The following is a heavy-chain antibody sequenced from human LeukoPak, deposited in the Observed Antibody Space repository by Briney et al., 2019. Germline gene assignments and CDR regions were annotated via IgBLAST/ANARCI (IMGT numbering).Heavy chain of an antibody. D-gene: IGHD3-10*01. J-gene: IGHJ6*03. CDR1: GFIFNSYT. Sequence: GGSLRLSCAASGFIFNSYTMNWVRQAPGKGLEWVAGISGSGGRTYYADSVKGRFTISRDNSKHTLSLQMNNLRADDSAVYYCARHGSITMVRGRLRYYYMDVWGKGTTVTISS. V-gene: IGHV3-23*01. CDR2: ISGSGGRT. CDR3: ARHGSITMVRGRLRYYYMDV.